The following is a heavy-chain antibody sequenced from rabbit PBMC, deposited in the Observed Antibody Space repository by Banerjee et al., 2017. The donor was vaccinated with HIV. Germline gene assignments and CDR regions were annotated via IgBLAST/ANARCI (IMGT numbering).Heavy chain of an antibody. V-gene: IGHV1S40*01. CDR2: IYGGSSGST. D-gene: IGHD8-1*01. CDR1: GFSFSSSYY. Sequence: QSLEESGGDLVQPEGSLTLTCTASGFSFSSSYYMCWVRQAPGKGLEWIACIYGGSSGSTYYATWATGRFTISKTSSTTVDLKMTSLTAADTATYFCARGGYAGISDYLGLWGQGTLVTVS. CDR3: ARGGYAGISDYLGL. J-gene: IGHJ3*01.